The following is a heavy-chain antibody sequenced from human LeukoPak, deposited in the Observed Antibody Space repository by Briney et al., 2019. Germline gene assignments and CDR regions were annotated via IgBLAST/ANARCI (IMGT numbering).Heavy chain of an antibody. D-gene: IGHD1-26*01. J-gene: IGHJ4*02. CDR1: GYSISSGYY. CDR3: ARLYGSSNFDY. V-gene: IGHV4-38-2*02. Sequence: SETLSLTCTVSGYSISSGYYWGWIRQPPGKGLEWIGSIYHSGSTYYNPSLKSRVTISVDKSKNQFSLKLSSVTAADTAVYYCARLYGSSNFDYWGQGTLVTVSS. CDR2: IYHSGST.